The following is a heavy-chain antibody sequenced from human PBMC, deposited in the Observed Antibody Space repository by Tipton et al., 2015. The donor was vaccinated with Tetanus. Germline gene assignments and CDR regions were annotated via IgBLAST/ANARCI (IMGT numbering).Heavy chain of an antibody. CDR2: SWYDGTGK. V-gene: IGHV3-33*01. CDR1: GFIFSSYG. D-gene: IGHD2-15*01. Sequence: SLRLSCAASGFIFSSYGIHWVRQAPGKGLEWAAVSWYDGTGKYYADSVKGRFTISRDNSKNTLYLQMNSLRAEDTAVYYCAREADCSGGSCFSGDFDNWGQGTQVTVSS. CDR3: AREADCSGGSCFSGDFDN. J-gene: IGHJ4*02.